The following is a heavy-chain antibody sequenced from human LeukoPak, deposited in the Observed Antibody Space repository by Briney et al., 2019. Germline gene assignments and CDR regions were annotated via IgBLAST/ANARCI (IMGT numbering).Heavy chain of an antibody. D-gene: IGHD5-24*01. Sequence: GGSLRLSCAASGFTVSSNYMSWVRQAPGKGLEWVSVIYSGGSTYYADSVKGRFTISRDNSKNTLYLQMNSLRAEDTAVYYCAKDDADGSFDYWGQGTLVTVSS. CDR1: GFTVSSNY. CDR3: AKDDADGSFDY. J-gene: IGHJ4*02. V-gene: IGHV3-53*01. CDR2: IYSGGST.